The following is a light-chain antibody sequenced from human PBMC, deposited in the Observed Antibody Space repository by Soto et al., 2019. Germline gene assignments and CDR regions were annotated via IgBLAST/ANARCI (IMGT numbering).Light chain of an antibody. J-gene: IGKJ2*01. CDR1: QYITNF. CDR2: GAS. V-gene: IGKV1-9*01. Sequence: DIQLTQSPSFLSASVGDRVTITCRASQYITNFLAWYQQKPGKAPELLIYGASTLHSGVPPRFSGSGSGTEFTLTISSLQPEDFATYHCQHLNSYPYTFGQGTKVDIK. CDR3: QHLNSYPYT.